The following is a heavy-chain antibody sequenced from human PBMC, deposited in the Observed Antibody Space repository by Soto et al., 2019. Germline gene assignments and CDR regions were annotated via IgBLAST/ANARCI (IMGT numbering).Heavy chain of an antibody. D-gene: IGHD3-10*01. CDR1: GFTFNNYA. Sequence: EVQLLESGGGLVQPGGSLILSCAASGFTFNNYAMTWVRQAPGKGLEWVSAISGGGDTTAYADSVKGRFTVSRDGSKNQLYLEVRSLRAEDTALYCCAKGRGRSGRLTPRVDFWGQGTLVTVSS. V-gene: IGHV3-23*01. J-gene: IGHJ4*02. CDR3: AKGRGRSGRLTPRVDF. CDR2: ISGGGDTT.